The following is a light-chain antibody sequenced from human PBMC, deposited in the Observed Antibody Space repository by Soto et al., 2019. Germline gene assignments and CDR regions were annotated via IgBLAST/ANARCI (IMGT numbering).Light chain of an antibody. CDR1: RAISNY. V-gene: IGKV1-27*01. CDR2: AAS. Sequence: DIQMTQSPSSLSASIGDRVTITCRASRAISNYLAWYQQKPGKVPKLLIYAASTLQSGVPSRFSSSGSGTDFTLTISSLQPEDVATYYCQKYNSVPLTFGPGTKVDIK. CDR3: QKYNSVPLT. J-gene: IGKJ3*01.